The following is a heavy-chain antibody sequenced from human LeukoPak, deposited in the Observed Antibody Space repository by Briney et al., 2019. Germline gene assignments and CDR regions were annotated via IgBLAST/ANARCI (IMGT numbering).Heavy chain of an antibody. Sequence: SETLSLTCTVSGYSISSGYYWGWIRQPPGKGLEWIGSIYHSGSTYYNPSLKSRVTISVDTSKNQFSLKLSSVTAADTAVYYCARGRTYYDFWSGYSDYYYYMDVWGKGTTVTVSS. D-gene: IGHD3-3*01. CDR2: IYHSGST. CDR1: GYSISSGYY. J-gene: IGHJ6*03. CDR3: ARGRTYYDFWSGYSDYYYYMDV. V-gene: IGHV4-38-2*02.